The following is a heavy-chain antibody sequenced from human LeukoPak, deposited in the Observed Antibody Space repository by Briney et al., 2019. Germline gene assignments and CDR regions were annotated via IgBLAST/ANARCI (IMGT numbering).Heavy chain of an antibody. CDR3: AKNRLSGWTGFYFDY. CDR2: ISSSGSTI. J-gene: IGHJ4*02. Sequence: GGSLRLSCAASGFTFSDYYMSWIRQAPGKGLEWVSYISSSGSTIYYADSVKGRFTISRDNAKNSLYLQMNSLRAEDTAVYYCAKNRLSGWTGFYFDYWGQGTLVTVSS. D-gene: IGHD6-19*01. V-gene: IGHV3-11*01. CDR1: GFTFSDYY.